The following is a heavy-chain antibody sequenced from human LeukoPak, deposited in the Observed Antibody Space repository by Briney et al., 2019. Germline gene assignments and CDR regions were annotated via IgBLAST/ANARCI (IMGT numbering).Heavy chain of an antibody. CDR2: MNPNSGNT. CDR3: ARIAAAGNRRLNY. J-gene: IGHJ4*02. CDR1: GYTFTSYD. Sequence: ASVTVSCKASGYTFTSYDINWVRQAPGQGLEWMGWMNPNSGNTGYAQKFQGRITMTRNTSTSTAYMELSSLTSEDTAVYYCARIAAAGNRRLNYWGQGTLVTVSS. D-gene: IGHD6-13*01. V-gene: IGHV1-8*01.